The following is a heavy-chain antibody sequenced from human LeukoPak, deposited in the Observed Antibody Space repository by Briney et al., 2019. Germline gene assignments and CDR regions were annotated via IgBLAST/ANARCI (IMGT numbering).Heavy chain of an antibody. CDR1: GFTFSRYD. CDR2: IKQDGSEK. Sequence: GGSLRLSCAASGFTFSRYDLSWVRQAPGKGLEWVANIKQDGSEKYYVDSLKGRFTISRDNAKNTLYLQMNSLRAEDTAVYYCARGSTTYSHSDYWGQGTLVTVSS. J-gene: IGHJ4*02. CDR3: ARGSTTYSHSDY. V-gene: IGHV3-7*01. D-gene: IGHD1-1*01.